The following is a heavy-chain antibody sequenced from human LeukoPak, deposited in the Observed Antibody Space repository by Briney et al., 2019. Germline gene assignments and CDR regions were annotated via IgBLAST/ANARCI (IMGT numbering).Heavy chain of an antibody. CDR3: AKDAHSNYYDSSGYYEDWYFDL. D-gene: IGHD3-22*01. CDR1: GFTFSSYA. J-gene: IGHJ2*01. CDR2: ISGSGGST. V-gene: IGHV3-23*01. Sequence: GGSLRLSCAASGFTFSSYAMSWVRQAPGKGLEWVSAISGSGGSTYYADSVKGRFTISRDNSKNTLYLQMNSLRAEDTAVYYCAKDAHSNYYDSSGYYEDWYFDLWGRGTLVTVSS.